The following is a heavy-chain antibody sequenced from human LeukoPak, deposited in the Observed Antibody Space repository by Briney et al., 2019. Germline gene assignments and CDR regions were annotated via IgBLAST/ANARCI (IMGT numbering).Heavy chain of an antibody. D-gene: IGHD6-6*01. CDR1: GGSFSGYY. CDR3: ARSIAGMADY. J-gene: IGHJ4*02. Sequence: SETLSLTCAVFGGSFSGYYWSWIRQPPGKGLERIGEIYHSGSTNYNPSLKSRVTISVDTSKNQFSLKLSSVTAADTAVYYCARSIAGMADYWGQGTLVTVSS. V-gene: IGHV4-34*01. CDR2: IYHSGST.